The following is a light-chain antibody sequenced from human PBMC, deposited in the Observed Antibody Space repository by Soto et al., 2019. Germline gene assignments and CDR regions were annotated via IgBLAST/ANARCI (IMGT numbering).Light chain of an antibody. CDR2: GAS. J-gene: IGKJ1*01. V-gene: IGKV3-20*01. Sequence: EIVLTQAPGTLSLSPGERATLSCRASQSVSSSYIAWYQQKPGQAPRLLIYGASSRATGIPDRFSGSGSGTDFTLTISRLEPEDFAVYYCQQYHTSPRTFGQGTKVDIK. CDR3: QQYHTSPRT. CDR1: QSVSSSY.